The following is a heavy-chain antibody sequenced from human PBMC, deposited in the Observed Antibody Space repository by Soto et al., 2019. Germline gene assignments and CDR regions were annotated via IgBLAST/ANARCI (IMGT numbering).Heavy chain of an antibody. CDR3: ARGKPRIAVAGTISPSEGHNWFDP. CDR1: GGSFSGYY. J-gene: IGHJ5*02. Sequence: PSETLSLTCAVYGGSFSGYYWSWIRQPPGKGLEWIGEINHSGSTNYNPSLKSRVTISVDTSKNQFSLKLSSVTAADTAVYYCARGKPRIAVAGTISPSEGHNWFDPWGQGTLVTVSS. V-gene: IGHV4-34*01. D-gene: IGHD6-19*01. CDR2: INHSGST.